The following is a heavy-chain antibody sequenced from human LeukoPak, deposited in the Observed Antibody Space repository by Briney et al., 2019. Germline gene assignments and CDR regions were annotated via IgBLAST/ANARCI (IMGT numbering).Heavy chain of an antibody. CDR3: ARGGYSSGWYVGGGFDP. CDR2: MNPNSGNT. CDR1: GYTFTSYD. Sequence: GASVKVSCKASGYTFTSYDINWVRQATGQGLEWMGWMNPNSGNTGYAQKFQGRVTMTRNTSISTAYMELSSLRSEDTAVCYCARGGYSSGWYVGGGFDPWGQGNLVTVSS. D-gene: IGHD6-19*01. J-gene: IGHJ5*02. V-gene: IGHV1-8*01.